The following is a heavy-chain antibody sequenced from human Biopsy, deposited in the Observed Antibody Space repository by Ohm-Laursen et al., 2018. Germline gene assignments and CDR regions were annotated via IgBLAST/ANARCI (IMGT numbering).Heavy chain of an antibody. Sequence: GASEKVSCKAFGYTFTDYSGHWLRQAPGQGLEWMGGDNPNSGATNYAQKFQGRVTMTSDTSISTAYIALRRLISDDSAVYFCARVRMVTIITLVRADTFDIWGQGTLVSVSS. D-gene: IGHD3-10*01. J-gene: IGHJ3*02. V-gene: IGHV1-2*02. CDR2: DNPNSGAT. CDR3: ARVRMVTIITLVRADTFDI. CDR1: GYTFTDYS.